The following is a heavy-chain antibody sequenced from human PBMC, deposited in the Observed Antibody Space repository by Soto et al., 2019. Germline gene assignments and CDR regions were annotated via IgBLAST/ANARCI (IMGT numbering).Heavy chain of an antibody. CDR3: ARPNGDSRRYYHGMDV. CDR2: TSVDGVDR. CDR1: GFTFSDYY. J-gene: IGHJ6*02. Sequence: QVQLVESGGGLVKPGGSLTLSCVASGFTFSDYYMAWIRQTPGKGLEWVSYTSVDGVDRFYADSVKGRFTISRDNARKSLPLQMNSLRDEDTAVYYCARPNGDSRRYYHGMDVWGQGTTVIVSS. V-gene: IGHV3-11*01. D-gene: IGHD3-10*01.